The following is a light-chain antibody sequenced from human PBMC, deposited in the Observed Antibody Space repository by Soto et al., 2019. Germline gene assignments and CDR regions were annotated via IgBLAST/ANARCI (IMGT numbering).Light chain of an antibody. J-gene: IGKJ1*01. CDR2: DAS. CDR3: QQRSNWPWT. Sequence: EIVLTQSPATLSLSPGERATLSCRASQSVSSYLAWYQQKPGQAPRLLIYDASNRATGIPARFSGSGSGTDFTLTIRSLEPEDFAVYYCQQRSNWPWTFGQGTNVEIK. V-gene: IGKV3-11*01. CDR1: QSVSSY.